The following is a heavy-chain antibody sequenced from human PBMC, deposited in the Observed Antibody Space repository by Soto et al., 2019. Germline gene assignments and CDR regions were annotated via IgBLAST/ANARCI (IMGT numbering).Heavy chain of an antibody. Sequence: EVQLLESGGGLVQPRGSLRLSCAASGFTFNNYAMSWVRRAPGKGLEWVSTVGWSGSSTYYADSVKGRFTISRDNSKNALYLQMSSLRAEDTAVYYCAKKYHYDSGTYLYHFDYWGQGTLVIVSS. J-gene: IGHJ4*02. CDR2: VGWSGSST. CDR1: GFTFNNYA. D-gene: IGHD3-10*01. V-gene: IGHV3-23*01. CDR3: AKKYHYDSGTYLYHFDY.